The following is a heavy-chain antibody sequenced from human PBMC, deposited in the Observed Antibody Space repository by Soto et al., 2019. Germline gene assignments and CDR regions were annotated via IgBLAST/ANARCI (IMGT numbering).Heavy chain of an antibody. CDR1: GASVSSGGYY. CDR2: IYYRGST. D-gene: IGHD5-18*01. J-gene: IGHJ6*02. Sequence: PSETLSLTCTVTGASVSSGGYYWTWIRQPPGKGLEWIGYIYYRGSTNYNPSLKSRVTISLDTSNDQFSLRLSSVTAEDTAVYYCARDEPGGYSYNGMDVWGQGTTVTVSS. CDR3: ARDEPGGYSYNGMDV. V-gene: IGHV4-61*08.